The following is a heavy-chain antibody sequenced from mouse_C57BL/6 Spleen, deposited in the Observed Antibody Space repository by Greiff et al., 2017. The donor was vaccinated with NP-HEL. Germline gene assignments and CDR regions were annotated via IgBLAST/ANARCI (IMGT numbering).Heavy chain of an antibody. CDR1: GFSLTSYA. D-gene: IGHD2-4*01. CDR3: ARNNDYDLYFDV. CDR2: IWTGGGT. Sequence: QVQLKESGPGLVAPSQSLSITCTVSGFSLTSYAISWVRQPPGKGLEWLGVIWTGGGTTYYSALKSRLSISKDNSKSQVFLKMNSLQTDDTARDYCARNNDYDLYFDVWGTGTTVTVSS. J-gene: IGHJ1*03. V-gene: IGHV2-9-1*01.